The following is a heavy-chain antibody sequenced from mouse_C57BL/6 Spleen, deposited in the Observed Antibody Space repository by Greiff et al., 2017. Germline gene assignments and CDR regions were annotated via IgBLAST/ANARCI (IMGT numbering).Heavy chain of an antibody. D-gene: IGHD2-4*01. CDR3: ARPYDYDGYAMDY. Sequence: EVQLQQSGGGLVQPGGSLSLSCAASGFTFTDYYMSWVRQPPGKALEWLGFIRNKANGYTTEYSASVKGRFTISRDNSQSILYLQMNALRAEDSATYYCARPYDYDGYAMDYWGQGTSVTVSS. V-gene: IGHV7-3*01. CDR2: IRNKANGYTT. J-gene: IGHJ4*01. CDR1: GFTFTDYY.